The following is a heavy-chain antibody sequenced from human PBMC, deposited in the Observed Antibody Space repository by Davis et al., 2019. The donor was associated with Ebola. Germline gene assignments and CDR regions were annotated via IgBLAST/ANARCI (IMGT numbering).Heavy chain of an antibody. CDR2: IYYSGST. CDR1: GGSISSYY. Sequence: SETLSLTCTASGGSISSYYWSWIRQPPGKGLAWIGYIYYSGSTNYNPSLKSRVTITVHTSKNQFSLKLSSVTAADTAVYYCARDSGGYFDAFDYWGQGTLVTVSS. J-gene: IGHJ4*02. CDR3: ARDSGGYFDAFDY. V-gene: IGHV4-59*01. D-gene: IGHD1-26*01.